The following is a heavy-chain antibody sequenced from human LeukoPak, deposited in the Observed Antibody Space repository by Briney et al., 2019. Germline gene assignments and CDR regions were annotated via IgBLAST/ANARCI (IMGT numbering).Heavy chain of an antibody. CDR2: ISGSGGST. Sequence: GGSLRLSCAASGFTFSSYAMSWVRQVPGKGLEWVSTISGSGGSTYYADSVKGRFTISRDNSKNTLYLQMNSLRAEDTAVYYCARDFNYDSSGYYNDAFDIWGQGTMVTVSS. CDR1: GFTFSSYA. V-gene: IGHV3-23*01. J-gene: IGHJ3*02. D-gene: IGHD3-22*01. CDR3: ARDFNYDSSGYYNDAFDI.